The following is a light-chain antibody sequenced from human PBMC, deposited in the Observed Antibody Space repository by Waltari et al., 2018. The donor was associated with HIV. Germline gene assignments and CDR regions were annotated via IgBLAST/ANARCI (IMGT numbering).Light chain of an antibody. J-gene: IGLJ1*01. CDR3: CSYAGSSTYV. CDR1: SSDVGAYNY. Sequence: QSALTQPASVSGSPGQSLTIPCTGTSSDVGAYNYVSWYQQHPGKAPKLMIYDVTKRPSGVSNRVSGSKSANTASLTISGLQAEDEADYYCCSYAGSSTYVFGSGTKVTVL. CDR2: DVT. V-gene: IGLV2-23*02.